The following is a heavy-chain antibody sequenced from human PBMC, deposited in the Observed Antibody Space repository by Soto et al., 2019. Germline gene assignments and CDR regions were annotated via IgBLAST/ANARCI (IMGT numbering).Heavy chain of an antibody. V-gene: IGHV3-30*18. CDR1: GFTFSSYG. Sequence: PGGSVTLSCAASGFTFSSYGMHWVRQAPGKGLEWVAVISYDGSNKYYADSVKGRFTISRDNSKNTLYLQMNSLRAEDTAVYYCAKVSGYSYGYFDYWGQGTLVTVSS. D-gene: IGHD5-18*01. CDR2: ISYDGSNK. J-gene: IGHJ4*02. CDR3: AKVSGYSYGYFDY.